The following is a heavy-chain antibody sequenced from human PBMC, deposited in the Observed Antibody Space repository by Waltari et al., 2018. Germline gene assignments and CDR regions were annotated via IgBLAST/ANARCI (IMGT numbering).Heavy chain of an antibody. J-gene: IGHJ4*02. CDR2: ISYDGSNK. CDR3: ARGERFNYFDY. CDR1: GFTFSSYA. V-gene: IGHV3-30*01. D-gene: IGHD3-10*01. Sequence: QVQLVESGGGVVQPGRSLRLSCAASGFTFSSYALHWVRQAPGKGLEWVAVISYDGSNKYYADSVKGRFTISRDNSKNTLYLQMNSLRAEDTAVYYCARGERFNYFDYWGQGTLVTVSS.